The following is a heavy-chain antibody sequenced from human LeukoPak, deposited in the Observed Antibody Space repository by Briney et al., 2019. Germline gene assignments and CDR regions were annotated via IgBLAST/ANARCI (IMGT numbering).Heavy chain of an antibody. J-gene: IGHJ4*02. CDR2: ISAYNGNT. Sequence: ASVKVSCKASGYTFTSYGISWVRQAPGQGLEWMGWISAYNGNTNYAQKLQGRVTMTTDTSTSTAYMEPRSLRSDDTAVYYCARDYDYVWGSYRSTLPSFDYWGQGTLVTVSS. V-gene: IGHV1-18*01. CDR3: ARDYDYVWGSYRSTLPSFDY. D-gene: IGHD3-16*02. CDR1: GYTFTSYG.